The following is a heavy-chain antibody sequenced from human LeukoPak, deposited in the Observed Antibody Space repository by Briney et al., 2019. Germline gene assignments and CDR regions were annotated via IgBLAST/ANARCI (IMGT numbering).Heavy chain of an antibody. V-gene: IGHV3-53*01. CDR1: GFTVSSNY. CDR3: ARAGYSSSWWDYFDY. CDR2: IYSGGST. D-gene: IGHD6-13*01. Sequence: GGSLRLSCAASGFTVSSNYMSWVRQAPGKGLEWVSVIYSGGSTYYADSVKGRFTISRDNSENTLYLQMNSLRAEDTAVYYCARAGYSSSWWDYFDYWGQGTLVTVSS. J-gene: IGHJ4*02.